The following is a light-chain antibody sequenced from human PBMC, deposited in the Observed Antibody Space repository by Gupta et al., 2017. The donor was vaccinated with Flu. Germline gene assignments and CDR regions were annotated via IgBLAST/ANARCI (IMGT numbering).Light chain of an antibody. CDR1: QNILSW. V-gene: IGKV1-5*03. J-gene: IGKJ1*01. CDR2: KAS. Sequence: GDRGTITCRASQNILSWLAWYQQIPGKAPKLLISKASSLESGVPSRFSGSGSGTDFTLTISSLQPDDFATYYCQQYDTYSWTFGQGTKVEIK. CDR3: QQYDTYSWT.